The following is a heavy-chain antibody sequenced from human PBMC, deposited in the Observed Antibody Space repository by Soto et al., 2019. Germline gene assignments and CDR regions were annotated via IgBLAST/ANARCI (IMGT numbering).Heavy chain of an antibody. D-gene: IGHD4-17*01. CDR3: ARIYGDGNPLGGNYYYGMDV. CDR2: IDWDDDK. CDR1: GFSLSTSGMC. J-gene: IGHJ6*02. Sequence: SGPTLVNPTQTLTLTCTFSGFSLSTSGMCVSWIRQPPGKALEWLALIDWDDDKYYSTSLKTRLTISKDTSKNQVVLTMTNMDPVDTATYYCARIYGDGNPLGGNYYYGMDVWGQGTTVTVSS. V-gene: IGHV2-70*01.